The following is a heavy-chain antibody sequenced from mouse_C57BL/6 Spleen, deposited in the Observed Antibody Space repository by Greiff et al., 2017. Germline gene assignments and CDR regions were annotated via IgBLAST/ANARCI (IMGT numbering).Heavy chain of an antibody. V-gene: IGHV1-59*01. CDR2: IDPSDSYT. CDR1: GYTFTSYW. CDR3: ARSGTTVVAKDY. J-gene: IGHJ2*01. D-gene: IGHD1-1*01. Sequence: QVQLQQPGAELVRPGTSVKLSCKASGYTFTSYWMHWVKQRPGQGLEWIGVIDPSDSYTNYNQKFKGKATLTVDTSSSTAYMQLSSLTSEDSAVYYCARSGTTVVAKDYWGQGTTLTVSS.